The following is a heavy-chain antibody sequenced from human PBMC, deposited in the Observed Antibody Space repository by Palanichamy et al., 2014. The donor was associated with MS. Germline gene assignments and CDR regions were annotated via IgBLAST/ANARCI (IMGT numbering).Heavy chain of an antibody. CDR2: IATSGSYT. J-gene: IGHJ6*04. CDR1: GFTFSDYY. D-gene: IGHD3-10*01. CDR3: ATIREFYYMDV. V-gene: IGHV3-11*06. Sequence: QVQLVESGGGLVKPGGSLRLSCAASGFTFSDYYMTWIRQAPGKGLEWISYIATSGSYTAYADSVEGRFTISRDNAKNSLHLDMNNLRGEDSAVYYCATIREFYYMDVWGKGTSVLVSS.